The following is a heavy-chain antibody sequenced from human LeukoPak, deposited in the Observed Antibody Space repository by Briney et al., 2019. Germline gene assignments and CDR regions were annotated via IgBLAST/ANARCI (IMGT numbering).Heavy chain of an antibody. CDR1: GGSISSGSYY. J-gene: IGHJ3*02. Sequence: PSETLSLTCTVSGGSISSGSYYWSWIRQPAGKGLEWIGRIYTSGSTNYNPSLKSRVTISVDTSKNQFSLKLSSVTAADTAVYYCARRCGGGSCYWRDAFDIWGQGTMVTVSS. CDR3: ARRCGGGSCYWRDAFDI. CDR2: IYTSGST. D-gene: IGHD2-15*01. V-gene: IGHV4-61*02.